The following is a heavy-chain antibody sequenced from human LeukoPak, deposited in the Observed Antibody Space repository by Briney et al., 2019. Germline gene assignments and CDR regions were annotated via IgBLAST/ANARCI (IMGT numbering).Heavy chain of an antibody. CDR3: AFAEQYIENWFDP. Sequence: ASVKVSCKASGGTFSSYAISWVRQALGQGLEWMGGIIPIFGTANYAQKFQGRVTITADESTSTAYMELSSLRSEDTAVYYCAFAEQYIENWFDPWGQGTLVTVSS. V-gene: IGHV1-69*01. D-gene: IGHD4-11*01. CDR2: IIPIFGTA. J-gene: IGHJ5*02. CDR1: GGTFSSYA.